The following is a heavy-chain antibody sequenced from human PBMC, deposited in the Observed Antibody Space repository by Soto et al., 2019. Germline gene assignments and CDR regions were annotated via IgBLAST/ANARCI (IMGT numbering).Heavy chain of an antibody. Sequence: QVQLVQSGAEVKKPGSSVKVSCKASGGTFSSYAISWVRQAPGQGLEWMGGIIPIFGTANYAQKFQGRVTITADESTRTAYMELSSLRSEDTAVYYCARDTSTHPFWSGLTPHLDPWGQGTLVSVSS. D-gene: IGHD3-3*01. CDR3: ARDTSTHPFWSGLTPHLDP. J-gene: IGHJ5*02. CDR2: IIPIFGTA. CDR1: GGTFSSYA. V-gene: IGHV1-69*01.